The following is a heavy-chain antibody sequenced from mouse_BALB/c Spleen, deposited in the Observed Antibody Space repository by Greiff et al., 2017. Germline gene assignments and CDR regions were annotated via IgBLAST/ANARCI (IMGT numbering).Heavy chain of an antibody. D-gene: IGHD4-1*01. CDR1: GYTFTSYW. V-gene: IGHV1-87*01. Sequence: VMLVESGAELARPGASVKLSCKASGYTFTSYWMQWVKQRPGQGLEWIGAIYPGDGDTRYTQKFKGKATLTADKSSSTAYMQLSSLASEDSAVYYCARWDPAMDYWGQGTSVTVSS. CDR2: IYPGDGDT. J-gene: IGHJ4*01. CDR3: ARWDPAMDY.